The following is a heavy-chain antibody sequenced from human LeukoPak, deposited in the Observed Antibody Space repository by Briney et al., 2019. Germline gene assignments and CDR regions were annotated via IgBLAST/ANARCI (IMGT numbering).Heavy chain of an antibody. V-gene: IGHV4-59*12. CDR2: IYYSGST. CDR1: GGSISSYY. J-gene: IGHJ4*02. D-gene: IGHD4-11*01. Sequence: SETLSLTCTVSGGSISSYYWSWIRQPPGKGLEWIGYIYYSGSTNYNPSLKGRVTISVDTSKNHFSLNLSSVTAADTAVYYCARGQGTVTTHWGQGTLVTVSS. CDR3: ARGQGTVTTH.